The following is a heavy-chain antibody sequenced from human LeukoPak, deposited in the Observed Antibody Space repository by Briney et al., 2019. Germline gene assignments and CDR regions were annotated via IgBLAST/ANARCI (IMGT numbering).Heavy chain of an antibody. CDR3: ARDAGGRSIGSSCYDY. D-gene: IGHD6-13*01. J-gene: IGHJ4*02. V-gene: IGHV3-11*06. CDR1: GSTFSDYY. Sequence: PGGSLRLSCAASGSTFSDYYMSWLRQAPGKGLEWVSYISSSSSYTNYADSVKGRFTISRDNAKNSLYLQMNSLRAEDTAVYYCARDAGGRSIGSSCYDYWGQGTLVTVSS. CDR2: ISSSSSYT.